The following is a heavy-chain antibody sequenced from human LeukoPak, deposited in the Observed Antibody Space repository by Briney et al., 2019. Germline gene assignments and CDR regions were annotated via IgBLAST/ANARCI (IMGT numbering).Heavy chain of an antibody. V-gene: IGHV4-34*01. D-gene: IGHD2-2*03. CDR3: ARGYGYCSSTSCFYYYYYGMDV. Sequence: SETLSLTCAVYGGSFSGYYWSWIRQPPGKGLEWIGEINHSGSTNYNPSLKSRVTISVDTSKNQFSLKLSSVTAADTAVYYCARGYGYCSSTSCFYYYYYGMDVWGQGTTVTVSS. CDR1: GGSFSGYY. CDR2: INHSGST. J-gene: IGHJ6*02.